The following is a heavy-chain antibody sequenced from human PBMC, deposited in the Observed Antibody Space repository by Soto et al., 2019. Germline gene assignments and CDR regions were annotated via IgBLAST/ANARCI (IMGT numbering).Heavy chain of an antibody. D-gene: IGHD5-12*01. V-gene: IGHV1-18*01. CDR1: GYTFFTYD. CDR2: ISTYSGDT. J-gene: IGHJ5*02. CDR3: ARHHGPTTSENGFDP. Sequence: QVHLVQSGVEVKTPGASVKVSCQASGYTFFTYDISWVRQAPGQGLEWMGWISTYSGDTKYAQKFQGRVTTTTDTSTPTAYLELRSLRSDDTAVYYCARHHGPTTSENGFDPWGQGTLVTVSS.